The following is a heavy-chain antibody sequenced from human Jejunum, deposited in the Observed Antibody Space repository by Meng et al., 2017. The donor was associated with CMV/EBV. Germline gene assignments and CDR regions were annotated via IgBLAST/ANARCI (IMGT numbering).Heavy chain of an antibody. Sequence: VRSAPGAGREWVSYISSSGNAMHYAASVKGRFTISSDHAMNSLYPQMASLPAEDTAVYYCARTPSLSVIVDPAATPDYDGMDVWGQGTTVTVSS. CDR3: ARTPSLSVIVDPAATPDYDGMDV. J-gene: IGHJ6*02. V-gene: IGHV3-11*01. CDR2: ISSSGNAM. D-gene: IGHD2-2*01.